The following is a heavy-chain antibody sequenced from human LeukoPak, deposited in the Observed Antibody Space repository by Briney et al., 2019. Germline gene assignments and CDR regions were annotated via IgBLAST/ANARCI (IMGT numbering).Heavy chain of an antibody. J-gene: IGHJ5*02. CDR3: TTGFSGSSGFYYVP. Sequence: KPGGSLRLSCAASGFTFSNAWMNWVRQAPGKGLEWVGRIKRKTDGGTTDYAATVKGRFTISRDDSKNTLYLQMNSLKTEDTAVYYCTTGFSGSSGFYYVPGGQGTLVTVSS. CDR1: GFTFSNAW. D-gene: IGHD3-22*01. CDR2: IKRKTDGGTT. V-gene: IGHV3-15*07.